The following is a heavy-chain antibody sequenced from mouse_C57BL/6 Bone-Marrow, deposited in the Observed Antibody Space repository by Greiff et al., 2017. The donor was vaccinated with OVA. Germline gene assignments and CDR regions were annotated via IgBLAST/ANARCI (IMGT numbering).Heavy chain of an antibody. CDR2: IYPGSGST. V-gene: IGHV1-55*01. D-gene: IGHD1-1*01. J-gene: IGHJ1*03. CDR3: ARHYYGSSPSVYFDV. Sequence: QVQLQQPGAELVKPGASVKMSCKASGYTFTSYWITWVKQRPGQGLEWIGDIYPGSGSTNYNEKFKSKATLTVDTSSSTAYMQLSSLTSEDSAVYYSARHYYGSSPSVYFDVWGTGTTVTVSS. CDR1: GYTFTSYW.